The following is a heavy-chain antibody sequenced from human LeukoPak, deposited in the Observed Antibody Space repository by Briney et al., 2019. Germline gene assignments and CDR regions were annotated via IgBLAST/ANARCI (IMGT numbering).Heavy chain of an antibody. Sequence: GGSLRLSCAASGFTLSSYAMSWVRQAPGKGLEWVSAISGSGGSTYYADSVKRRFTISRDNSKNTLYLQINSLRAEDTAVYYCAKTTTVTTNIDYWGQGTLVTVSS. CDR2: ISGSGGST. D-gene: IGHD4-17*01. CDR1: GFTLSSYA. CDR3: AKTTTVTTNIDY. J-gene: IGHJ4*02. V-gene: IGHV3-23*01.